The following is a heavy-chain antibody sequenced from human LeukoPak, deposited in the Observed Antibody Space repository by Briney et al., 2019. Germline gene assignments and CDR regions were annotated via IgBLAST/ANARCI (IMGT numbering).Heavy chain of an antibody. CDR3: AKDLRGSSSGWSFDY. Sequence: GGSPRLSCTASGFTFSNYVLSWVRQAPGKGLEWVAGISGRGDSTYYADSVKGRFTVSRDNSKNTLYLQMDSLRAEDTAVYFCAKDLRGSSSGWSFDYWGQGTLVTVSS. V-gene: IGHV3-23*01. J-gene: IGHJ4*02. D-gene: IGHD6-19*01. CDR2: ISGRGDST. CDR1: GFTFSNYV.